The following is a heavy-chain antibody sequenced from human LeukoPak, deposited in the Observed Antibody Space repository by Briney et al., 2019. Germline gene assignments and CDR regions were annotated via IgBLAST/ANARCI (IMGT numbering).Heavy chain of an antibody. D-gene: IGHD2-15*01. Sequence: PGGSLRLSCAASGFTFSAYAMVWVRQAPGKGLECVSHITTGGSSTFHADSVKGRFTISRDNAKNSLYLQMNSLRGEDTAVYYCARASPRVGAALSLDYWGQGTLVTVSS. CDR3: ARASPRVGAALSLDY. V-gene: IGHV3-48*04. CDR2: ITTGGSST. J-gene: IGHJ4*02. CDR1: GFTFSAYA.